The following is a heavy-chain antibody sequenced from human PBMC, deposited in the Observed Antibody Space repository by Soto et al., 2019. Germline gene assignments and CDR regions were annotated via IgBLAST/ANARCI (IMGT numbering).Heavy chain of an antibody. D-gene: IGHD2-21*01. Sequence: GGSRRLSCAASGFTFSSYAMSGVRQAPGKGLEWVSTISGSGGSTYYADSVKGRFTISRDNSKNTLYLQMNSLRAEDTAIYYCAKDLSVLILGNYYYGTDVWGQATTVTVS. CDR1: GFTFSSYA. CDR3: AKDLSVLILGNYYYGTDV. J-gene: IGHJ6*01. V-gene: IGHV3-23*01. CDR2: ISGSGGST.